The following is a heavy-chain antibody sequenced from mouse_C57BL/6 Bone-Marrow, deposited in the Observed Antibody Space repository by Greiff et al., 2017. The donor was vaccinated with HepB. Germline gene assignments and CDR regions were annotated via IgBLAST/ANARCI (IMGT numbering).Heavy chain of an antibody. D-gene: IGHD1-1*01. CDR2: IDPENGDT. Sequence: VQLKQSGAELVRPGASVKLSCTASGFNIKDDYMHWVKQRPEQGLEWIGWIDPENGDTEYASKFQGKATITADTSSNTAYRQLSSLTSEDTAVYYCTATLMDYGGQGTSVTVSA. CDR3: TATLMDY. J-gene: IGHJ4*01. V-gene: IGHV14-4*01. CDR1: GFNIKDDY.